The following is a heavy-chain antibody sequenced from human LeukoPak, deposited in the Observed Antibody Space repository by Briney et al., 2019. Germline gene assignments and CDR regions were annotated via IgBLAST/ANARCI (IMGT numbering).Heavy chain of an antibody. J-gene: IGHJ3*02. V-gene: IGHV3-33*06. CDR2: IWYDGNNK. CDR1: GFTFSSYG. CDR3: AKGGFHDFWTGTSDALDI. D-gene: IGHD3-3*01. Sequence: GGSLRLFCAASGFTFSSYGMHWVRQAPGKGPEWVAVIWYDGNNKYYANSVKGRFIISRDNYKSTLYLQMNSLSAEDTALYYCAKGGFHDFWTGTSDALDIWGQGTMVTV.